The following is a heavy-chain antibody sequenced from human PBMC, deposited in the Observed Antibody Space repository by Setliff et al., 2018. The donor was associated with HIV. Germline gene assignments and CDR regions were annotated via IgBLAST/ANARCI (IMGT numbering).Heavy chain of an antibody. Sequence: GASVKVSCKASGYTFTHYAISWVRQAPGQGLEYLGWISAYNGNTNYAQKIQGRITMTTDASTSTVDMELRSLTSDDTAVYYCARLASGGWPLEVFDIWGQGTMVTGS. V-gene: IGHV1-18*01. CDR1: GYTFTHYA. J-gene: IGHJ3*02. CDR3: ARLASGGWPLEVFDI. CDR2: ISAYNGNT. D-gene: IGHD2-15*01.